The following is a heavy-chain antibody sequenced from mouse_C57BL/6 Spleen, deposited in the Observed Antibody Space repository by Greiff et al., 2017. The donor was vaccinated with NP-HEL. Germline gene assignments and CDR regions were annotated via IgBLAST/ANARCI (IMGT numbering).Heavy chain of an antibody. CDR1: GYTFTSYW. D-gene: IGHD2-1*01. CDR3: ARSRNGYFEV. CDR2: IYPGSGST. V-gene: IGHV1-55*01. J-gene: IGHJ1*03. Sequence: VQLQQSGAELVKPGASVKMSCKASGYTFTSYWITWVKQRPGQGLEWIGDIYPGSGSTNYNEKFKSKATLTVDTSSSTAYMQLSSLTSEDSAVYYCARSRNGYFEVWGTGTTVTVSS.